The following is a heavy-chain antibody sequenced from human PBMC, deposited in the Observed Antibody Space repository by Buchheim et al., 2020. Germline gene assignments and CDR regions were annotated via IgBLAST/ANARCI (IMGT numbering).Heavy chain of an antibody. CDR2: IYYSGSS. CDR1: GGSVSSASYY. V-gene: IGHV4-61*01. Sequence: QVQLQESGPGLVKPSETLSLTCTVSGGSVSSASYYWSWIRQPPGKGLEWIGYIYYSGSSTYNPSLKSRVTQSVDTSKNQFSLKLSAVAAADTAMYYCARENSGYLVYDYWGQGTL. J-gene: IGHJ4*02. CDR3: ARENSGYLVYDY. D-gene: IGHD5-12*01.